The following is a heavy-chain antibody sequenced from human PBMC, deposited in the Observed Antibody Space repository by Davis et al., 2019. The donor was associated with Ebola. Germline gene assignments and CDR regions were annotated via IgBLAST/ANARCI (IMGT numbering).Heavy chain of an antibody. CDR2: IYYSGST. CDR3: ARLGATSGVYFDY. V-gene: IGHV4-61*01. Sequence: SETLSLTCTVSGGSVSSGSYYWSWIRQPPGKGLEWIGYIYYSGSTNENPSLKSRVTISVDTSKSQFSLKLSSVTAADTAVYYCARLGATSGVYFDYWGQGTLVSVSS. D-gene: IGHD1-26*01. CDR1: GGSVSSGSYY. J-gene: IGHJ4*02.